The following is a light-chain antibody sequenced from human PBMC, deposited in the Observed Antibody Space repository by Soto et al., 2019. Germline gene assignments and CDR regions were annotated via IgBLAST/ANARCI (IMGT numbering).Light chain of an antibody. J-gene: IGKJ1*01. V-gene: IGKV3-15*01. Sequence: EIVMTQSPATLSVSPGERATLSCRASQSVSSNLACYQQKPGQAPRLLIYGASTRATGIPARFSGSGSGTEFTLTISSLQSEDFGVYYCQQYNNWPPWTFGQGTKVEIK. CDR3: QQYNNWPPWT. CDR1: QSVSSN. CDR2: GAS.